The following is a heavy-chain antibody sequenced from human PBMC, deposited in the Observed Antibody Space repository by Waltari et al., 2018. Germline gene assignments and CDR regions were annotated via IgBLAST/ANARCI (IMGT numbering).Heavy chain of an antibody. CDR1: EVMISNYA. J-gene: IGHJ4*02. Sequence: QVQLVQYGAEVKRPGVSVRVSSRTSEVMISNYAFSWVRQAPGQGLEWMGRIIPVFDTANYPQKFRGRVMITADKSSNTIYMELRSLRSEDTAVCYCATYLGWRGSRLGVTGSDYFDYWRQGPLVPVSS. D-gene: IGHD3-16*01. CDR2: IIPVFDTA. V-gene: IGHV1-69*08. CDR3: ATYLGWRGSRLGVTGSDYFDY.